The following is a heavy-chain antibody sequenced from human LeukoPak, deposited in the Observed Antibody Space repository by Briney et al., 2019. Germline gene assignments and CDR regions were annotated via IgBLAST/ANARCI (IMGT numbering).Heavy chain of an antibody. J-gene: IGHJ4*02. D-gene: IGHD4-17*01. CDR2: INPSGGST. V-gene: IGHV1-46*04. Sequence: GASVRVSCKASGYTFTSYYMHWVRQAPGQGLECMGLINPSGGSTRYAQKLQGRVTMTRDTSTSTVYMELSSLRSEDTAVYYCARDGYDLRSAGPPFDYWGQGTLVTVSS. CDR3: ARDGYDLRSAGPPFDY. CDR1: GYTFTSYY.